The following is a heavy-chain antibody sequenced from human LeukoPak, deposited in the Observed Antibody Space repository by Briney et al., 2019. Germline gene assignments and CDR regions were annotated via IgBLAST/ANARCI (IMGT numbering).Heavy chain of an antibody. CDR2: IYTSGST. D-gene: IGHD6-13*01. CDR3: ARVSGTGIDY. J-gene: IGHJ4*02. Sequence: PSETLSLTCTVSGVSISSYYWSWIRQPAGKGLEWIGPIYTSGSTNYNPSLKSRVTMSIDTSTNQFYLKLSSVTAADTAVYYCARVSGTGIDYWGQGTLVTVSS. V-gene: IGHV4-4*07. CDR1: GVSISSYY.